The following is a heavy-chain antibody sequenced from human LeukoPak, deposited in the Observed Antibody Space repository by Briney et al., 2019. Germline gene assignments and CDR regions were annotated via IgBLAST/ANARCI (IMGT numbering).Heavy chain of an antibody. J-gene: IGHJ4*02. D-gene: IGHD6-19*01. CDR3: ARGLGI. V-gene: IGHV4-4*02. Sequence: SGTLSLTCDVFGGSISTNYWWNWVRQPPGKGLEWLGEIHHSGSTNHNPSLQSRVSISLDKSKNQFSLKMRFVTAADTAVYYCARGLGIWGQGTLLTVSS. CDR1: GGSISTNYW. CDR2: IHHSGST.